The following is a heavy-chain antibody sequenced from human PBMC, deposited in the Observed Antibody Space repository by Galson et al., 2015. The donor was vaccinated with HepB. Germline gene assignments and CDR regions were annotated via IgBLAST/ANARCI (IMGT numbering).Heavy chain of an antibody. Sequence: SVKVSCKASGDTFNTYTITWVLQAPGQGLEWMGRIIPILGLPRYAQKFQGRLTIIADKSTRTAYMELSSLTSEDTAVYYCAREVGRYYGSGSPGYFDYWGQGTLVSVSS. J-gene: IGHJ4*02. D-gene: IGHD3-10*01. CDR3: AREVGRYYGSGSPGYFDY. CDR1: GDTFNTYT. CDR2: IIPILGLP. V-gene: IGHV1-69*10.